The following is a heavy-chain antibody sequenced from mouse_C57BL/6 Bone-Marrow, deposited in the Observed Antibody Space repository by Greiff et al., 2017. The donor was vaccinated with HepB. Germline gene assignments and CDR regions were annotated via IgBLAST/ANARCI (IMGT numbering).Heavy chain of an antibody. CDR1: GFTFSSYG. CDR3: ARRGITTMGYFDV. V-gene: IGHV5-6*02. J-gene: IGHJ1*03. Sequence: EVNVVESGGDLVKPGGSLKLSCAASGFTFSSYGMSWVRQTPDKRLEWVATISSGGSYTYYPDSVKGRFTISRDNAKNTLYLQMSSLKSEDTAMYYCARRGITTMGYFDVWGTGTTVTVSS. D-gene: IGHD1-1*01. CDR2: ISSGGSYT.